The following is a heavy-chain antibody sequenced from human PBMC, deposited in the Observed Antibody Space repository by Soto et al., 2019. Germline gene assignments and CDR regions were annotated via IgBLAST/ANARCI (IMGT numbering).Heavy chain of an antibody. D-gene: IGHD3-3*01. CDR1: GGAFSGYS. J-gene: IGHJ5*02. CDR2: INDSTGA. CDR3: ARSSGGNFGIIIEGSNWFDP. V-gene: IGHV4-34*01. Sequence: SEILSLTCAVQGGAFSGYSWSWIRQFPGKEMEWLGEINDSTGATYNPSLKSRVTISVDTPKRQFSLNLRSVTAADAAIYYCARSSGGNFGIIIEGSNWFDPWGQGTLVTVSS.